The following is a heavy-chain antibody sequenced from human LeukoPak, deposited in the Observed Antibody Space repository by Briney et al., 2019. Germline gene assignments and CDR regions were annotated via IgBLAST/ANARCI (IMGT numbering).Heavy chain of an antibody. J-gene: IGHJ4*02. V-gene: IGHV3-23*01. CDR3: AKGTAYGGDCYLAY. CDR1: GFTFSSYA. CDR2: ISGSGGST. Sequence: GRSLRLSCAASGFTFSSYAMSWVRQAPGKGLEWVSAISGSGGSTYYADSVKGRFTISRDNSKNTLYLQMNSLRAEDTAVYYCAKGTAYGGDCYLAYWGQGTLVTVSS. D-gene: IGHD2-21*02.